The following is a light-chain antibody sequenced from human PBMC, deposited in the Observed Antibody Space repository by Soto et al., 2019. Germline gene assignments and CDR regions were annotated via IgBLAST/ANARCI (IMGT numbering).Light chain of an antibody. CDR3: GSFTTGNSYV. V-gene: IGLV2-14*01. CDR1: SSDVGGYNY. J-gene: IGLJ1*01. Sequence: QSALTQPASVSGSPGQSITISCTGTSSDVGGYNYVSWYQQHPGKAPKLMIYEVILRPSGVSNRFSGSKSGSTASLTISGLQADDEADYYCGSFTTGNSYVFGTGTKVTVL. CDR2: EVI.